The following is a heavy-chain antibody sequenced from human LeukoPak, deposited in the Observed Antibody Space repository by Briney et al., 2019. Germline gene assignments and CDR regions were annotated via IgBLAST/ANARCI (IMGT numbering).Heavy chain of an antibody. J-gene: IGHJ2*01. CDR2: IYSSGRT. Sequence: PSQTLSLTCTVSGGSISGGNYYWTWIRQPAGKGLEWIGRIYSSGRTNYNPSLKSRVTISVDTSKNQFSLKLTSVTAADTAVYYCARECPGLRPSWLWYFDLWGRGTLVTVSS. CDR3: ARECPGLRPSWLWYFDL. V-gene: IGHV4-61*02. D-gene: IGHD3-16*01. CDR1: GGSISGGNYY.